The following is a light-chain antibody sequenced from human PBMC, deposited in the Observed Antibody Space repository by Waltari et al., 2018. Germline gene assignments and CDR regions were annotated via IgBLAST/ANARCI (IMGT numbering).Light chain of an antibody. V-gene: IGKV3D-15*01. J-gene: IGKJ1*01. CDR2: STS. CDR3: QQYNYWPWT. CDR1: QSLNSD. Sequence: EIVMTQSPATLSMSPGESATLSCRASQSLNSDFAWYQQKPGQAPRLLIYSTSTRATGTPARFSGSGSGTEFTLTISSLQSEDFAIYYCQQYNYWPWTFGQGTRVEIK.